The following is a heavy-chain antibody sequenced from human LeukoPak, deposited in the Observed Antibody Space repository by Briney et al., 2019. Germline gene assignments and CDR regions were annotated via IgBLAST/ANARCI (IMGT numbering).Heavy chain of an antibody. V-gene: IGHV3-23*01. CDR1: GFTFSNYG. CDR3: ARAPAVRGAGYYYYMDV. Sequence: GGSLRLSCAASGFTFSNYGMSWVRQAPGEGLEWVSAISGSGGSTDYADSVKGRFTISRDNSKNTLYLQMNSLRAEDTAVYYCARAPAVRGAGYYYYMDVWGKGTTVTVSS. CDR2: ISGSGGST. J-gene: IGHJ6*03. D-gene: IGHD3-10*01.